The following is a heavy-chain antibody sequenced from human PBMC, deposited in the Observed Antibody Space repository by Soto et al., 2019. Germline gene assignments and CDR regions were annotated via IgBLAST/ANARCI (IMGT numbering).Heavy chain of an antibody. D-gene: IGHD3-16*02. Sequence: PTCTVSGDSISNGDYYWSWIRQPPGRGLEWIGYIDSSGSTYYNPSLKSRLTMSVDMSKNQFSLRLTSVTAADTAVYYCASRYLYWGQGLLVTVSS. J-gene: IGHJ4*02. CDR3: ASRYLY. CDR1: GDSISNGDYY. CDR2: IDSSGST. V-gene: IGHV4-30-4*01.